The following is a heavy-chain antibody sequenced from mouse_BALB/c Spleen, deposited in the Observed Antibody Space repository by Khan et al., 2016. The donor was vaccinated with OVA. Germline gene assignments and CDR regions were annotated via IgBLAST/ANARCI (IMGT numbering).Heavy chain of an antibody. V-gene: IGHV5-6*01. D-gene: IGHD4-1*01. CDR1: GFTFSSYS. J-gene: IGHJ3*01. Sequence: EVKLVESGGDLVKPGGSLKLSCAASGFTFSSYSMSWVRQTPDKRLEWVATISSDGDYTYFPDSVKGRFTISRDNAKNTLNPQMSSLKYEDTALYYCASHLTGAFAYWGQGTLVTVSA. CDR3: ASHLTGAFAY. CDR2: ISSDGDYT.